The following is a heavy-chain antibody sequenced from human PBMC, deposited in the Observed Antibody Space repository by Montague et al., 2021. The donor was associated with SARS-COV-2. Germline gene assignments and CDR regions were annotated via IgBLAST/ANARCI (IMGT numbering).Heavy chain of an antibody. CDR1: GASVRTYY. CDR2: LYTSGST. J-gene: IGHJ6*02. V-gene: IGHV4-4*07. D-gene: IGHD5-12*01. CDR3: ARDGADYSFAYYHEMDV. Sequence: SETLSLTCTVSGASVRTYYWSWIRQSAGKKLEWMGRLYTSGSTXXXPSXXXRVTMSLDTSKNLFPLNLSSMTAADTAVYYCARDGADYSFAYYHEMDVWGQGIAVTVSS.